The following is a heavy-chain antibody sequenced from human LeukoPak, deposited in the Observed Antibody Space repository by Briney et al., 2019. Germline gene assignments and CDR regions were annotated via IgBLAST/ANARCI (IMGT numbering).Heavy chain of an antibody. D-gene: IGHD6-13*01. CDR1: GGSISCSSYY. V-gene: IGHV4-39*01. CDR3: AMHTVIASSWSLDY. J-gene: IGHJ4*02. CDR2: IYYSGNT. Sequence: PSETLSLTCSVSGGSISCSSYYSGWIRQPPGKGLEWIGSIYYSGNTYNNPSLKSRVTISVDTSKNQLSLKLTPVTAADTAVYYCAMHTVIASSWSLDYWGQGTLVTVSS.